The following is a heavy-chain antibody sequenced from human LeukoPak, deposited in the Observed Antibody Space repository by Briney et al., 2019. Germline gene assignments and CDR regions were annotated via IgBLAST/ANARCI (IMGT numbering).Heavy chain of an antibody. Sequence: PSQTLSLTCTVSGGSISSGNYYWSWIRQPAGKGLEWIGRIYASVNTIYNPSLKSRVTMSVDTSKNQFSLKLSSVTAADTAVYYCARHTMARHNWFDPWGQGTLVTVSS. D-gene: IGHD3-10*01. CDR1: GGSISSGNYY. CDR3: ARHTMARHNWFDP. J-gene: IGHJ5*02. V-gene: IGHV4-61*02. CDR2: IYASVNT.